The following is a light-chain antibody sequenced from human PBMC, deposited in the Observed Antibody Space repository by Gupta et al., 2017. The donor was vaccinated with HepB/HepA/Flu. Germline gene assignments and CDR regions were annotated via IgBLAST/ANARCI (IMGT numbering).Light chain of an antibody. V-gene: IGLV7-43*01. CDR2: GTN. CDR1: TGAINSAFY. CDR3: LLYNGGAHWI. J-gene: IGLJ2*01. Sequence: QTVVTQEPSLTVSPGGTVTLTCASSTGAINSAFYPNWFQQKPGQAPRALIYGTNNKYSWTPARFSGSLLGGKAALTLSGVQPEDEADYYCLLYNGGAHWIFGGGTKLTVL.